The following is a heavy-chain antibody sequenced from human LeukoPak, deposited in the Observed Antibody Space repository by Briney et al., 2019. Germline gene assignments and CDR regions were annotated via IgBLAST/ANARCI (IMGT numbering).Heavy chain of an antibody. Sequence: SETLSLTCTVSGGSISSSSYYWGWIRQPPGKGLEWIGSIYYSGSTYYNPSLKSRVTISVDTSKNQFSLKLSSVTAADTAVHYCARIRGGWYYFDYWGQGTLVTVSS. D-gene: IGHD6-19*01. CDR1: GGSISSSSYY. CDR3: ARIRGGWYYFDY. J-gene: IGHJ4*02. V-gene: IGHV4-39*01. CDR2: IYYSGST.